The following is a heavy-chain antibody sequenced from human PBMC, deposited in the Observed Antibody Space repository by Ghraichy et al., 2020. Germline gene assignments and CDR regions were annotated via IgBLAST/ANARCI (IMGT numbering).Heavy chain of an antibody. CDR3: ARGTFDYSREDHGGAFDY. V-gene: IGHV3-48*03. CDR2: ISGRGDTM. CDR1: GFTFGSYE. Sequence: LTCAPSGFTFGSYEMNWVRQAPGKGLEWVSYISGRGDTMYYADSVKGRFAVTRNNVKNSLLLQMNSLRAEDTGIYYCARGTFDYSREDHGGAFDYWGQGTLVTGSS. D-gene: IGHD4-11*01. J-gene: IGHJ4*02.